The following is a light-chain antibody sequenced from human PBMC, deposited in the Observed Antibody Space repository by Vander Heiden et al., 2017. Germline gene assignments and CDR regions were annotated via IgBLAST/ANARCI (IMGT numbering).Light chain of an antibody. CDR3: QQYNNWPQRT. J-gene: IGKJ1*01. Sequence: EIVMTQSPATLSVSPGERATLSCRASQSVSSNLAWYQQKPGQAPRLLIYGASTRATGIPARFSGSGSGTEFTLTISSRQSEDFAVYYCQQYNNWPQRTFGQGTKVXIK. CDR2: GAS. V-gene: IGKV3-15*01. CDR1: QSVSSN.